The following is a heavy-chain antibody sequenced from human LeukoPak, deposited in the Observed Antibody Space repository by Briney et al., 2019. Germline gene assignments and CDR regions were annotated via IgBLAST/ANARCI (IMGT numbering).Heavy chain of an antibody. D-gene: IGHD6-6*01. Sequence: GGSLTLSCAASGFTFSSYSMNWVRQAPGKGLEWASSISSSSSYIYYADSVKGRFTISRDNAKNSLYLQMNSLRAEDTAVYYCARGYSSSSPGDYWGQGTLVTVSS. CDR3: ARGYSSSSPGDY. CDR2: ISSSSSYI. V-gene: IGHV3-21*01. CDR1: GFTFSSYS. J-gene: IGHJ4*02.